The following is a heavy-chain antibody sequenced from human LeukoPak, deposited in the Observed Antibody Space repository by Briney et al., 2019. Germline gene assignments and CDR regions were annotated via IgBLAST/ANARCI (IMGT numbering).Heavy chain of an antibody. D-gene: IGHD6-13*01. CDR3: ARRGSSWFNWFDP. CDR2: INGNSGGT. J-gene: IGHJ5*02. V-gene: IGHV1-2*02. Sequence: ASVKVSCKGSGYIFTAYYMHWVRQAPGQGPEWMGWINGNSGGTNYARKLRGRVTMTRDTSITTAYMEVSGLRSEDTAVYYCARRGSSWFNWFDPWGQGTLVTVSS. CDR1: GYIFTAYY.